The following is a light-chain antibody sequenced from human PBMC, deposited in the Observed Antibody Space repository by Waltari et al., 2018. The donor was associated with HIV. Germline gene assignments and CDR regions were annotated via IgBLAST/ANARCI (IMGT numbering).Light chain of an antibody. CDR3: SSYTSSSTHV. V-gene: IGLV2-14*03. Sequence: QSALTQPASVSASPGQSITISCTGTSSDAGGYNYVSWYRQHPGEAPKVIIYEVNRRPSGVSNRFTASKSGNTASLAISGLQPEDEADYFCSSYTSSSTHVFGPGTKVTVL. J-gene: IGLJ1*01. CDR2: EVN. CDR1: SSDAGGYNY.